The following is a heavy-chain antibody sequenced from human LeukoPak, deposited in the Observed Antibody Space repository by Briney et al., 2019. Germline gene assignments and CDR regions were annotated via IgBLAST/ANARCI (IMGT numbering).Heavy chain of an antibody. J-gene: IGHJ4*02. CDR1: GFTFSSYG. Sequence: GGSLRLSCAASGFTFSSYGMHWVRQAPGKGLEWVAVIWYDGSNKYYADSVKGRFTISRDNSKNTLYLQMNSLRAEDTAVYYCARDRGTMVRGVILYWGQGTLVTVSS. D-gene: IGHD3-10*01. CDR2: IWYDGSNK. CDR3: ARDRGTMVRGVILY. V-gene: IGHV3-33*01.